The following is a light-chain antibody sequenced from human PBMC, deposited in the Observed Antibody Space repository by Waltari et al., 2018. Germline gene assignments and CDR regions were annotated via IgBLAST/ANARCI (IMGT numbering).Light chain of an antibody. CDR3: CSYAGLGIYV. Sequence: QSGLTQPAPVSGSPGQSITISCTGTGSAVGHYNHVSWYQQYPGKAPKLMVYEVTKRTSGVSDRFSGSNSGNTASLTIYGLQSEDEADYYCCSYAGLGIYVFGTGTKVTVL. V-gene: IGLV2-23*02. J-gene: IGLJ1*01. CDR1: GSAVGHYNH. CDR2: EVT.